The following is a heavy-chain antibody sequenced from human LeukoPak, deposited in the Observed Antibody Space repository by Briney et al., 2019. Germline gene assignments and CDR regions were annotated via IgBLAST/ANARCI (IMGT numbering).Heavy chain of an antibody. D-gene: IGHD6-13*01. CDR3: ARGYSSSWYGEDNWFDP. Sequence: ASVKVSCKASGYTFTGYYMHWVRQAPGQGLEWMGWINPNSGGTNYAQKFQGRVTMTRDTSISTAYMELSRLRSDDTAVYYCARGYSSSWYGEDNWFDPWGQGTLVTVSS. CDR1: GYTFTGYY. CDR2: INPNSGGT. J-gene: IGHJ5*02. V-gene: IGHV1-2*02.